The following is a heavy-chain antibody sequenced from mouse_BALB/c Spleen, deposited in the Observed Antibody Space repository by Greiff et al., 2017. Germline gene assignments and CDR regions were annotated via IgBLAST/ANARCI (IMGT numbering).Heavy chain of an antibody. Sequence: EVQRVESGPGLVKPSQSLSLTCTVTGYSITSDYAWNWIRQFPGNKLEWMGYISYSGSTSYNPSLKSRISITRDTSKNQFFLQLNSVTTEDTATYYCARKDWDGFAYWGQGTLVTVSA. J-gene: IGHJ3*01. CDR3: ARKDWDGFAY. CDR2: ISYSGST. V-gene: IGHV3-2*02. CDR1: GYSITSDYA. D-gene: IGHD4-1*01.